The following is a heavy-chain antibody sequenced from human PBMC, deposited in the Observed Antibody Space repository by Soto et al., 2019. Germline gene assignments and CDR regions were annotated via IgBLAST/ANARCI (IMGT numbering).Heavy chain of an antibody. V-gene: IGHV4-59*08. CDR2: IYYSGST. D-gene: IGHD2-2*01. CDR3: ASSNGIYCSSTSCYVGLLSY. CDR1: GGSICSYY. J-gene: IGHJ4*02. Sequence: SESLSLTCTVSGGSICSYYWSWIRQPPGKGLEWIGYIYYSGSTNYNPSLKSRVTISVDTSKNQFSLKLSSVTAADTAVYYCASSNGIYCSSTSCYVGLLSYWGQGTLVTVSS.